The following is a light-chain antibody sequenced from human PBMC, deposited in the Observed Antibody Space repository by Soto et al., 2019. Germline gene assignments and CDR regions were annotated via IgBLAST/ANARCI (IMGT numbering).Light chain of an antibody. Sequence: QAVVTQGPSVTVSPGGTVTLTCGSSTGPVTSNHFPYWIQQKPGQAPRTLIFDTSNKQSWTPARFSGFLLGDKAALTLAGAQPEDEADYYCLLYYNGEAIFGGGTKLTVL. CDR3: LLYYNGEAI. J-gene: IGLJ2*01. CDR2: DTS. CDR1: TGPVTSNHF. V-gene: IGLV7-46*01.